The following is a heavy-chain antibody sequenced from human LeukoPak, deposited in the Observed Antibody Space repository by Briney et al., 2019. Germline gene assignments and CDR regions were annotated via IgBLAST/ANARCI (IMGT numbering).Heavy chain of an antibody. V-gene: IGHV4-38-2*02. D-gene: IGHD2-2*03. Sequence: PSETLSLTCTVSGYSISSGYYWGWIRQPPGKGLEWIGRIYTSGSTNYNPSLKSRVTMSVDTSKNQFSLKLSSVTAADTAVYYCARVDPPDDYWGQGTLVTVSS. CDR3: ARVDPPDDY. J-gene: IGHJ4*02. CDR1: GYSISSGYY. CDR2: IYTSGST.